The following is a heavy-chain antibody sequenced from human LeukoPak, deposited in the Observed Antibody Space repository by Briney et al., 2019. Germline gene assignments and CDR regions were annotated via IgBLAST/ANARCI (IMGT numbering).Heavy chain of an antibody. D-gene: IGHD1-7*01. CDR3: AKGDNNWNYRSGTYYYYMDV. V-gene: IGHV3-23*01. CDR2: ISGSGRTT. J-gene: IGHJ6*03. Sequence: GGSLGLSCAASGFTFSSYAMTWVRQAPGKGLEWVSTISGSGRTTYYADSVKGRFTISRDNSKNTLYLQMNSLRAEDTAVYYCAKGDNNWNYRSGTYYYYMDVWGKGTTVTVSS. CDR1: GFTFSSYA.